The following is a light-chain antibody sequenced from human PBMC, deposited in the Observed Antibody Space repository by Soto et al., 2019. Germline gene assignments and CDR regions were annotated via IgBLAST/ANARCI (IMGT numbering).Light chain of an antibody. CDR3: GTWDSSLSAVV. CDR1: NSNIENNY. Sequence: QTVVTQPPSVSAAPGQKVTISCSGSNSNIENNYVSWYQQLPGRVPKLLIFDNNERPSGIPDRFSGSKSGTSATLGITGLQIGDEADYYCGTWDSSLSAVVFGGGTKLTVL. V-gene: IGLV1-51*01. CDR2: DNN. J-gene: IGLJ2*01.